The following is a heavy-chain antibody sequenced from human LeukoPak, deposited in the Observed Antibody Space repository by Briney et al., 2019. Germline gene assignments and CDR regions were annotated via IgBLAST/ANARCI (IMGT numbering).Heavy chain of an antibody. CDR1: GGSISGTSYC. V-gene: IGHV4-39*07. Sequence: SETLSLTCSVSGGSISGTSYCWGWIRQPPGKGPEWIGSHYHTGRIYHNPSLNSRVTIPVDTSKNQFSLKLSSVTDADTAVYYCARDGSDNWGLFDNWGRGTLVTVSS. J-gene: IGHJ4*02. CDR2: HYHTGRI. CDR3: ARDGSDNWGLFDN. D-gene: IGHD1-1*01.